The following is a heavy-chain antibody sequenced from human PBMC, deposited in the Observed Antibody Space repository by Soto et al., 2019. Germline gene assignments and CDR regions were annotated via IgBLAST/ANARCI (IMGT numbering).Heavy chain of an antibody. CDR2: IRSTVNNYAT. Sequence: EVQLVESGGGLAQPGGSLTLSCAASGFVFSGSAMHWVRQASGKGLEWVGLIRSTVNNYATSYAASVKGRFTISRDDSENTAYLQMNSLKAEDTAVYFCARLRCVGGACLFDYWGQGTLVNVYS. V-gene: IGHV3-73*02. CDR1: GFVFSGSA. CDR3: ARLRCVGGACLFDY. D-gene: IGHD2-8*01. J-gene: IGHJ4*02.